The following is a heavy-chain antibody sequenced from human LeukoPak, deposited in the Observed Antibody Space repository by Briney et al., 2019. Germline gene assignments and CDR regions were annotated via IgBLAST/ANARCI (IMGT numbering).Heavy chain of an antibody. CDR3: ARDGDPYSAYKNWFDP. D-gene: IGHD5-12*01. Sequence: GGSLRLSCAASGFTFSSYGMYWVRQAPGKGLEWVAIIWYDGSNKYYADSVKGRFTISRDNSKNTLYLQMNGLRAEDTAVYYCARDGDPYSAYKNWFDPWGQGTLVTVSS. J-gene: IGHJ5*02. CDR2: IWYDGSNK. CDR1: GFTFSSYG. V-gene: IGHV3-33*01.